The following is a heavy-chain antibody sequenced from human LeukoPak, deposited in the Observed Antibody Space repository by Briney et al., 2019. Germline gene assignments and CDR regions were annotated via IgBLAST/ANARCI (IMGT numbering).Heavy chain of an antibody. J-gene: IGHJ4*02. CDR2: IHHSGGT. V-gene: IGHV4-34*01. D-gene: IGHD3-10*01. CDR3: ARATASGSGRAYDH. CDR1: GESMIGHY. Sequence: SETLSLTCAVYGESMIGHYWTWIRQPPGKRLEWIGEIHHSGGTNSNPSLKNRVTMSIDMSKNQFSLKLNSVTAADTAVYYCARATASGSGRAYDHWAQGNLDPVSS.